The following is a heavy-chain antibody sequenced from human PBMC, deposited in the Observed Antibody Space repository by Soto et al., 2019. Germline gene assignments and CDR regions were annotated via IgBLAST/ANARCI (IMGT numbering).Heavy chain of an antibody. CDR1: GGSFSGYY. V-gene: IGHV4-34*01. CDR3: ARGLGFGELLSA. D-gene: IGHD3-10*01. CDR2: INHSGST. J-gene: IGHJ4*02. Sequence: QVQLQQWGAGLLKPSETLSLTCAVYGGSFSGYYWSWIRQPPGKGLEWIGEINHSGSTNYNPSLKSRVTISVDTSKNQFSLKLSSVTAADTAVYYCARGLGFGELLSAWGQGTLVTVSS.